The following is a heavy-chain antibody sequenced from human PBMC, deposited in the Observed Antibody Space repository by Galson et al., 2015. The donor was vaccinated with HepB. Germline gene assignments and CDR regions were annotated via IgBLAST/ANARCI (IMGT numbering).Heavy chain of an antibody. V-gene: IGHV3-23*01. CDR3: AKPQWFGATDGIDAFDI. CDR1: GFRFSSHA. Sequence: SLRLSCAASGFRFSSHAMNWVCQAPGKGLQWVSSISSGGQSTYYADSVKGRFSISRDNSENTLFLQMNSLRVEDTAVYYCAKPQWFGATDGIDAFDIWGLGTVVTVS. J-gene: IGHJ3*02. D-gene: IGHD3-10*01. CDR2: ISSGGQST.